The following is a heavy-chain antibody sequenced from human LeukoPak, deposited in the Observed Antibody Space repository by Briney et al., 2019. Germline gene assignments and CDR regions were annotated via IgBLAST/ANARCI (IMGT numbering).Heavy chain of an antibody. Sequence: KSSETLSLTCTVSGGSISSYYWSWIRQPPGKGLEWIGYIYYSGSTYYNPSLESRVTISVDTSKNQFSLKLSSVTAADTAVYYCYSSGYPDAFDIWGQGTMVTVSS. J-gene: IGHJ3*02. CDR1: GGSISSYY. D-gene: IGHD3-22*01. CDR3: YSSGYPDAFDI. V-gene: IGHV4-59*04. CDR2: IYYSGST.